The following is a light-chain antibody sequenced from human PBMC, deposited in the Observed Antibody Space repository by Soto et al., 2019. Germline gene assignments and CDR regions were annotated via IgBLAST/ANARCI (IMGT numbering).Light chain of an antibody. Sequence: ESVVPQSPGTLSLSPGEIATLSCRATQSVSSSYLDWYQQKPGQAPRLLIYGASSIATGIPDRFSGSGSGTDFTLTISRLEPEDFAVYYCQQYGSSPWTFGQGTKVEI. CDR2: GAS. J-gene: IGKJ1*01. CDR3: QQYGSSPWT. CDR1: QSVSSSY. V-gene: IGKV3-20*01.